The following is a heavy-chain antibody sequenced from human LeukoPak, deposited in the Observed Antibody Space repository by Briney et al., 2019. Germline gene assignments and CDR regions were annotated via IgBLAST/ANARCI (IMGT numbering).Heavy chain of an antibody. CDR1: GFTFVNYG. CDR2: ISAYNGHT. CDR3: GRRAQTPNDY. J-gene: IGHJ4*02. Sequence: ASVKVSCKASGFTFVNYGFSWVRQATGQGLEWMGWISAYNGHTIYAQSFQGRVIMTTDTSTTTAYLEMTSLRSDDTAVYYCGRRAQTPNDYWGQGTLVTVSS. V-gene: IGHV1-18*01.